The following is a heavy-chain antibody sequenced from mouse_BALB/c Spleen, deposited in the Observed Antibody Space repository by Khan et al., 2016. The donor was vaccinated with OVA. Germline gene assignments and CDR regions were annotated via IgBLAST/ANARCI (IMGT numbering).Heavy chain of an antibody. CDR2: ISSSGST. Sequence: EVQLKESGPGLVKPSQSLSLTCTVTGYSITSDYAWNWIRQFPGNNLEWMGYISSSGSTNYNPALKSRISITRDTSKNQFFLQLNSVTTEDTATYYCARDGSRYNYAMDYWGQGTSVTVSS. CDR3: ARDGSRYNYAMDY. V-gene: IGHV3-2*02. CDR1: GYSITSDYA. J-gene: IGHJ4*01. D-gene: IGHD2-3*01.